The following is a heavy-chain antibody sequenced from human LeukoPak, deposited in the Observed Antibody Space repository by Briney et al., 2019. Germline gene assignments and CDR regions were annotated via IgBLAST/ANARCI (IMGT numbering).Heavy chain of an antibody. V-gene: IGHV4-39*01. CDR3: ARKYYDFWSGYYGPFDY. CDR1: GGSISSSSYY. CDR2: IYYSGST. J-gene: IGHJ4*02. D-gene: IGHD3-3*01. Sequence: SETLSLTCTVSGGSISSSSYYWGWIRQPPGKGLEWIGSIYYSGSTYYNPSLKGRVTISVDTSKNQFSLKLSSVTAADTAVYYCARKYYDFWSGYYGPFDYWGQGTLVTVSS.